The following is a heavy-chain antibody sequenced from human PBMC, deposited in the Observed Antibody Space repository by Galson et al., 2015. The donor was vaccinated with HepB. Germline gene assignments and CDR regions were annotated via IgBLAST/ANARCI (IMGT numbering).Heavy chain of an antibody. D-gene: IGHD3-22*01. CDR3: ARHGGSITIIVVVTLNFDP. CDR2: IYYSGST. CDR1: GGSISSSSYY. V-gene: IGHV4-39*01. Sequence: SETLSLTCTVSGGSISSSSYYWGWIRQPPGKGLEWIGSIYYSGSTYYNPSLKSRVTISVDTSKNQFSLKLSSVTAADTAVYYCARHGGSITIIVVVTLNFDPWGQGTLVTVSS. J-gene: IGHJ5*02.